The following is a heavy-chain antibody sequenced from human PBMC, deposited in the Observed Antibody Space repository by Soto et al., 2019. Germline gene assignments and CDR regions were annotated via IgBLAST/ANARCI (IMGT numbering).Heavy chain of an antibody. CDR1: GFSLTTSGVG. V-gene: IGHV2-5*02. Sequence: QITLNESGPTQVKPRQTLTLTCTFSGFSLTTSGVGVGWIRQSPGKAPEWLALIYWDDDKRYSPSLKSRLTITTDPSKNQVVLTMADLVAADTATYYCAHRVLRTVFGLVTTTAIYFDFWGQGTPVAVSS. D-gene: IGHD3-3*01. J-gene: IGHJ4*02. CDR3: AHRVLRTVFGLVTTTAIYFDF. CDR2: IYWDDDK.